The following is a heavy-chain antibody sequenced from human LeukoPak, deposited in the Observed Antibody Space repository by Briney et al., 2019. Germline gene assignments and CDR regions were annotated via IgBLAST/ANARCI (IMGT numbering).Heavy chain of an antibody. CDR2: INHSGST. CDR1: GGSFSGYY. D-gene: IGHD2-2*01. V-gene: IGHV4-34*01. J-gene: IGHJ6*03. Sequence: SETLSLTCAVYGGSFSGYYWSWIRQPPGKGLEWIGEINHSGSTNYNPSLKSRVTMSVDTSKNQFSLKLSSVTAADTAVYYCARDTIGYCSSTSCSSDYYYYMDVWGKGTTVTVSS. CDR3: ARDTIGYCSSTSCSSDYYYYMDV.